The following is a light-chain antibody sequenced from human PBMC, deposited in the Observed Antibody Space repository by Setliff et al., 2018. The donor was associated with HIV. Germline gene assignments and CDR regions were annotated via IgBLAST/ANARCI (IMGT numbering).Light chain of an antibody. Sequence: QSALTQPASVSGSPGQSITISCTGTSSDVGSYNLVSWYQQHPGKAPKLMIYEVSKRPSGVSNRFSGSKSGNTASLTISGLRAEDEANYYCTSYTSSSTLVVFGGGTKVTVL. CDR1: SSDVGSYNL. CDR2: EVS. CDR3: TSYTSSSTLVV. V-gene: IGLV2-14*02. J-gene: IGLJ3*02.